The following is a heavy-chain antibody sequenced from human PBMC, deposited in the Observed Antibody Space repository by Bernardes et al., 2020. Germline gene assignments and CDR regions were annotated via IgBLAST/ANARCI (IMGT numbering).Heavy chain of an antibody. J-gene: IGHJ6*02. CDR3: ARDSPYYYYGMDV. CDR1: GFTVSSNY. V-gene: IGHV3-53*01. Sequence: GGSLRLSCAASGFTVSSNYMSWVRQAPGKGLAWVSVIYSGGSTYYADSVKGRFTISRDNSKNTLYLQMNSLRAEDTAVYYCARDSPYYYYGMDVWGQGTTVTVSS. CDR2: IYSGGST.